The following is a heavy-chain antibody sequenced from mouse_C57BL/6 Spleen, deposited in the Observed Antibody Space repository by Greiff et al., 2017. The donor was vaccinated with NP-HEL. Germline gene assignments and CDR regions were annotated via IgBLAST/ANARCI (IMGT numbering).Heavy chain of an antibody. D-gene: IGHD2-1*01. Sequence: QVQLKESGAELVRPGASVTLSCKASGYTFTDYEMHWVKQTPVHGLEWIGAIDPETGGTAYNQKFKGKAILTADKSSSTAYMELRSLTSEDSAVYYCTSRGGLYGNPFMDYWGQGTSVTVSS. CDR3: TSRGGLYGNPFMDY. J-gene: IGHJ4*01. CDR2: IDPETGGT. V-gene: IGHV1-15*01. CDR1: GYTFTDYE.